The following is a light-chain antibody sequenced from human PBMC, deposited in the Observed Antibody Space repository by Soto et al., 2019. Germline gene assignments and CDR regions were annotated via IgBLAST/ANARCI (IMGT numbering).Light chain of an antibody. V-gene: IGKV4-1*01. Sequence: DIVMTQSPDSLAVSLGERATINCKSSQSVLYSSNNKNYFAWYQRKPGQPPNLLIYWASTRESGVPDRFSGSGSGTDFTLTISSLQAEDVAVYYCQQYYSAPWTFGQGTKVEIK. CDR3: QQYYSAPWT. CDR1: QSVLYSSNNKNY. CDR2: WAS. J-gene: IGKJ1*01.